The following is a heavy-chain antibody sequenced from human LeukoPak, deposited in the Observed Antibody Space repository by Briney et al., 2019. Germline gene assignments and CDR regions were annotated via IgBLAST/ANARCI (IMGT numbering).Heavy chain of an antibody. CDR2: IYHSGST. CDR1: GSFSTNYY. V-gene: IGHV4-38-2*02. CDR3: ARVVSYYGSGSY. J-gene: IGHJ4*02. D-gene: IGHD3-10*01. Sequence: SETLSLTCTVSGSFSTNYYWGWIRQPPGKGLEWIGSIYHSGSTYYNPSLKSRVTISVDTSKNQFSLKLSSVTAADTAVYYCARVVSYYGSGSYWGQGTLVTVSS.